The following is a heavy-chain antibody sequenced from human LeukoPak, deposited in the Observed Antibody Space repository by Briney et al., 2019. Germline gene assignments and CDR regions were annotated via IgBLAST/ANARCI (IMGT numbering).Heavy chain of an antibody. CDR1: GDSISSYY. Sequence: SETLSLTCTVSGDSISSYYWSWIRQPPGKGLEWIGFISYSGSTNYNPSLKGRVTISLDTSKNQFSLNLSSVTAADTAVYYCARHSAGTTKDYWGQGTLVTVSS. CDR3: ARHSAGTTKDY. CDR2: ISYSGST. D-gene: IGHD1-1*01. V-gene: IGHV4-59*08. J-gene: IGHJ4*02.